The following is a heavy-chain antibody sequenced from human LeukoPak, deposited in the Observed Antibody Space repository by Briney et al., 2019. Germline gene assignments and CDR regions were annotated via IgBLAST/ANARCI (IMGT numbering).Heavy chain of an antibody. CDR2: IYYSGST. D-gene: IGHD2-15*01. Sequence: PSETLSLTCTVSGGSISSYYWSWIRQPPGKELEWIGYIYYSGSTNYNPSLKSRVTISVDTSKNQFSLKLSSVTAADTAVYYCARVVPGYCSGGSCSGLDYWGQGTLVTVSS. V-gene: IGHV4-59*01. CDR3: ARVVPGYCSGGSCSGLDY. CDR1: GGSISSYY. J-gene: IGHJ4*02.